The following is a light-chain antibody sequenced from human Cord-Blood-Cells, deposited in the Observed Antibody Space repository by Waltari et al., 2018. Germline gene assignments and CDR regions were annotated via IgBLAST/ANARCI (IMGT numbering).Light chain of an antibody. J-gene: IGLJ1*01. CDR1: NSDVGGYND. Sequence: QSALTQPASVSGSPGQSITISCTGTNSDVGGYNDVSWYQQHPGKAPKLMLYDVSNRPSGVSNRFSGSKSGNTASLTISGLQAEDEADYYCSSYTSSSTYVFGTGTKVTVL. CDR3: SSYTSSSTYV. V-gene: IGLV2-14*01. CDR2: DVS.